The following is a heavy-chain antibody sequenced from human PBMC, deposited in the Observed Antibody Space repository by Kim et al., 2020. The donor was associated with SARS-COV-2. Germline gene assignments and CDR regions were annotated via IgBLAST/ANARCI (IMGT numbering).Heavy chain of an antibody. Sequence: SETLSLTCAVYGGSFSGYYWSWIRQPPGKGLEWIGEINHSGSTNYNPSLKSRVTISVDTSKNQFSLKLSSVTAADTAVYYCARGLRFGLGRITGTLLRGPYFDYWGQGTLVTVSS. D-gene: IGHD1-20*01. CDR2: INHSGST. V-gene: IGHV4-34*01. CDR3: ARGLRFGLGRITGTLLRGPYFDY. J-gene: IGHJ4*02. CDR1: GGSFSGYY.